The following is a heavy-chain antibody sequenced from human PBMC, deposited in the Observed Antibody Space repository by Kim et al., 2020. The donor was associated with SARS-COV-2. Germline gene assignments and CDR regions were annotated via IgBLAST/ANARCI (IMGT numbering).Heavy chain of an antibody. Sequence: SETLSLTCAVYGESFSGYYWSWIRQPPGKGLEWIGEINHSGSANYNPSLKSRVTLSVDTSKNQFSLKLTSLTAADSAVYYCARGTMVRGVILIYWGQGSRVTVSS. V-gene: IGHV4-34*01. CDR1: GESFSGYY. CDR2: INHSGSA. D-gene: IGHD3-10*01. J-gene: IGHJ4*02. CDR3: ARGTMVRGVILIY.